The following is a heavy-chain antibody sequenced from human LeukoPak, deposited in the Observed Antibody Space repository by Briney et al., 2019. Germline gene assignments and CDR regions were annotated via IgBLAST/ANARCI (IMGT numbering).Heavy chain of an antibody. D-gene: IGHD4/OR15-4a*01. CDR2: IYHSGST. CDR1: GGSIGSFF. J-gene: IGHJ3*01. V-gene: IGHV4-4*07. CDR3: ARADYLNAFDL. Sequence: SGTLSLTCTVSGGSIGSFFWNWLRQPAGKGLEWIGHIYHSGSTKYNPSLSSRVTMSIETSKNQFSLYLTSVTAADTAVYYCARADYLNAFDLWGQGTMVAVSS.